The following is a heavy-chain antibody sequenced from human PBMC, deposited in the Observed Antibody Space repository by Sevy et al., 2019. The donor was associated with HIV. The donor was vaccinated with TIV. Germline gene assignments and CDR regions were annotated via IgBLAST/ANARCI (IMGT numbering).Heavy chain of an antibody. CDR2: ISSSSSYI. V-gene: IGHV3-21*01. CDR1: GFTFSSYS. D-gene: IGHD3-10*01. J-gene: IGHJ4*02. Sequence: GGSLRLSCAASGFTFSSYSMNWVRQAPGKGLEWVSSISSSSSYIYYEDAVKGRFTISRDNAKNSLYLQMNSLRAEDAAVDYCARDRNYYGSGSYYIDYWGQGTLVTVSS. CDR3: ARDRNYYGSGSYYIDY.